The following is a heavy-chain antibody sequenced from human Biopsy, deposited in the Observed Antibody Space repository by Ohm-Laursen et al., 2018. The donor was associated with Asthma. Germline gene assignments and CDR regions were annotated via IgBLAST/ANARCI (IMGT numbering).Heavy chain of an antibody. CDR3: ARITNDRIAAAGRYYYYGMDV. CDR2: IYHSGST. V-gene: IGHV4-30-2*01. CDR1: GGSISSGGYS. Sequence: SQTLSPTCAVSGGSISSGGYSWSWIRQPPGKGLEWIGYIYHSGSTYYNPSPKSRVTISVDTSKNQFSLKLSSVTAADTAVYYCARITNDRIAAAGRYYYYGMDVWGQGTTVTVSS. J-gene: IGHJ6*02. D-gene: IGHD6-13*01.